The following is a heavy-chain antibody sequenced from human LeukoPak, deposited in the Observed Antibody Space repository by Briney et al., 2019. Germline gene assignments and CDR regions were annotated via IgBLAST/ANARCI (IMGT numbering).Heavy chain of an antibody. CDR3: AREAMTYYYDSRGLNQGFDY. D-gene: IGHD3-22*01. CDR1: GFTVSSNY. Sequence: GGSLRLSCAASGFTVSSNYMSWVRQAPGKGLEWVSVIYSGGSTYYADSVKGRFTISRDNSKNTLYLQMNSLRAEDTAVYYCAREAMTYYYDSRGLNQGFDYWGQGTLVTVSS. V-gene: IGHV3-53*01. J-gene: IGHJ4*02. CDR2: IYSGGST.